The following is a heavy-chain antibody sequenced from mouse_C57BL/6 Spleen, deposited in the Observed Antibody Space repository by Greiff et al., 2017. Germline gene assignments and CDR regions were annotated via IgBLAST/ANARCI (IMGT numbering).Heavy chain of an antibody. V-gene: IGHV5-4*01. CDR2: ISDGGSYT. Sequence: EVQRVESGGGLVKPGGSLKLSCAASGFTFSSYAMSWVRQTPEKRLEWVATISDGGSYTYYPDNVKGRFTISRDNAKNNLYLQMSHLKSEDTAMYYCARSTRDGYSFAYWGQGTLVTVSA. J-gene: IGHJ3*01. CDR3: ARSTRDGYSFAY. CDR1: GFTFSSYA. D-gene: IGHD2-3*01.